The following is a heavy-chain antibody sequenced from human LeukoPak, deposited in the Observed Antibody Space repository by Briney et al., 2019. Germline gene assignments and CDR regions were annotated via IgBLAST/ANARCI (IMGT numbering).Heavy chain of an antibody. CDR1: GGSISSGDYY. V-gene: IGHV4-30-4*01. D-gene: IGHD2-2*01. Sequence: PSQTLSLTCTVSGGSISSGDYYWSWIRQPPGKGLEWIGYIYYSGSTYYNPSLKSRVTISVDTSKNQFSLKLSSVTAADTAVYYCARGSSPGPRGYRYWGQGTLVTVSS. CDR3: ARGSSPGPRGYRY. J-gene: IGHJ4*02. CDR2: IYYSGST.